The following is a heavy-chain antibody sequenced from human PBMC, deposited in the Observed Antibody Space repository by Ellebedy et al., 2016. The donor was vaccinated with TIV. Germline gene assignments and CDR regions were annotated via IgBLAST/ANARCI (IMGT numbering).Heavy chain of an antibody. CDR2: VSAYSGNT. CDR1: GYTFIDYG. D-gene: IGHD3-10*01. Sequence: AASVKVSCKSSGYTFIDYGVTWVRQAPGQGLDWMGWVSAYSGNTNYAENLQGRVTMTTDTSTDTAYMELRSMRSDDTAVYFGARYSGSGTYYQNGMDVWGQGTTVTVSS. J-gene: IGHJ6*02. CDR3: ARYSGSGTYYQNGMDV. V-gene: IGHV1-18*01.